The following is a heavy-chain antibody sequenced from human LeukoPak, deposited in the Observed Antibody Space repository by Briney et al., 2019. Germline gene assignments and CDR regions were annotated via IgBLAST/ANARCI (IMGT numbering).Heavy chain of an antibody. D-gene: IGHD3-16*02. J-gene: IGHJ5*02. CDR1: GGTFISSG. Sequence: SVKVSCKASGGTFISSGISWVRQAPGQGLEWMGRIIPILGIANYAQKFQGRVTITADKSTSTAYMELSSLRSEDTAVYYCARVAYDYVWGSYRDDWFDPWGQGTLVTVSS. CDR2: IIPILGIA. V-gene: IGHV1-69*04. CDR3: ARVAYDYVWGSYRDDWFDP.